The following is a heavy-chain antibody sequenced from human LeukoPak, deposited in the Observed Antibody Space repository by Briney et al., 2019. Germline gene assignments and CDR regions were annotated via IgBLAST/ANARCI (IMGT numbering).Heavy chain of an antibody. CDR3: ARYHIAAAAQFDY. Sequence: GESLKISCKGSGYSFTSYWIGWVRQMPGKGLEWMGIIYPGASDTRYSPSFQGQVTISADKSISTAYLQWSSLKASDTAMYYCARYHIAAAAQFDYWGQGTLVTVSS. D-gene: IGHD6-13*01. CDR1: GYSFTSYW. CDR2: IYPGASDT. V-gene: IGHV5-51*01. J-gene: IGHJ4*02.